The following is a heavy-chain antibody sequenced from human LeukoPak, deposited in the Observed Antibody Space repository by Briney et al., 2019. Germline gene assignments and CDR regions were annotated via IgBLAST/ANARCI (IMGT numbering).Heavy chain of an antibody. CDR1: GFTFGDYA. J-gene: IGHJ4*02. D-gene: IGHD2-15*01. V-gene: IGHV3-49*03. Sequence: GRSLRLSCTASGFTFGDYAMSWFRQAPGKGLEWVGFIRSKAYGGTTEYAASVKGRFTISRDDSKSIAYLQMNSLKTEDTAVYYCTRIAYCSGGSCYWGRDYFDYWGQGTLVTVSS. CDR3: TRIAYCSGGSCYWGRDYFDY. CDR2: IRSKAYGGTT.